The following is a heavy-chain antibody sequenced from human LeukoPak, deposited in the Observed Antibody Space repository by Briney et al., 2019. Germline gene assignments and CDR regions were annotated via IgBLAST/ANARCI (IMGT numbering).Heavy chain of an antibody. J-gene: IGHJ6*03. CDR2: IYYSGST. CDR1: GGSISSYY. V-gene: IGHV4-59*12. D-gene: IGHD1-26*01. CDR3: ARGRWELLFSGKTYYMDV. Sequence: PSETLSLTCTVSGGSISSYYWSWIRQPPGKGLEWIGYIYYSGSTNYNPSLKSRVTISVDTSKNQFSLKLSSVTAADTAVYYCARGRWELLFSGKTYYMDVWGKGTTVTVSS.